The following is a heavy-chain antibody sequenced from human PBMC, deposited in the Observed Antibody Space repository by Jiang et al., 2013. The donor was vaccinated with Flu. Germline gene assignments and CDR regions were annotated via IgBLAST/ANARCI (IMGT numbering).Heavy chain of an antibody. CDR1: GFSLSTRGTC. CDR2: ICWDDDDT. CDR3: ARSSDLAVNALDY. V-gene: IGHV2-70*11. D-gene: IGHD4-17*01. Sequence: KPTQTLTLTCSFSGFSLSTRGTCVTWIRQPPGKALEWLARICWDDDDTEYSTSLKTRLSVSRDTPKNRVVLTMTNMDPVDTATYFCARSSDLAVNALDYWGQGTVVTVSS. J-gene: IGHJ4*02.